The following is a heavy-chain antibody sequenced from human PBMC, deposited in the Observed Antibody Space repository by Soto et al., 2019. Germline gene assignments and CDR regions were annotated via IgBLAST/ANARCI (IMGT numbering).Heavy chain of an antibody. Sequence: SETLSLTCAVYGGSFSGYYWSWVRQPPGKGLEWIGEINHSGSTNYNPSLKSRVTISVDTSKNQFSLKLSSVTAADTAVYYCARGHTEEYCSSTSCYSGSVDPWGQGTLVTVSS. CDR3: ARGHTEEYCSSTSCYSGSVDP. CDR1: GGSFSGYY. J-gene: IGHJ5*02. V-gene: IGHV4-34*01. D-gene: IGHD2-2*02. CDR2: INHSGST.